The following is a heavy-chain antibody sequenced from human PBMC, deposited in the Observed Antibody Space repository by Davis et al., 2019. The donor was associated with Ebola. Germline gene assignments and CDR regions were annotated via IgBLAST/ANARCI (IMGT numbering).Heavy chain of an antibody. D-gene: IGHD2-2*01. V-gene: IGHV5-51*01. CDR1: GYSFTSYW. CDR3: ARLGVGSTSFYYYYMDV. J-gene: IGHJ6*03. Sequence: PGGSLRLSCKGSGYSFTSYWIGWVRQMPGKGLEWMGIIYPGDSDTKYSPSFQGQITISADRSVSTAYLQWSSLKASDTAMYYCARLGVGSTSFYYYYMDVWGKGTTVTVSS. CDR2: IYPGDSDT.